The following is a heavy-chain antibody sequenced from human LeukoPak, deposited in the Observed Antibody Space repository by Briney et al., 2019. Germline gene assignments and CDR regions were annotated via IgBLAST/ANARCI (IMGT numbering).Heavy chain of an antibody. CDR3: ASIDYGDDWLDP. CDR1: GYTLTELS. J-gene: IGHJ5*02. CDR2: FDPEDGET. D-gene: IGHD4-17*01. Sequence: ASVRVSCKVSGYTLTELSMHWVRQAPGKGLEWMGGFDPEDGETIYAQKFQGRVTMTEDTSTDTAYMELSSLRSEDTAVYYCASIDYGDDWLDPWGQGTLVTVSS. V-gene: IGHV1-24*01.